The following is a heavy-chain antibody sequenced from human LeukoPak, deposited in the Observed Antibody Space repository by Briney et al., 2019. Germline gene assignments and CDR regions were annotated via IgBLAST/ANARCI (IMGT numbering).Heavy chain of an antibody. J-gene: IGHJ5*02. Sequence: PGGSLRLSCAASGFTFSSYSMHWVRQAPGKGLEWVSYISYSGSTTSYADSVKGRFTISRDNAKNSLYLQMNSLRAEDTAVYYCARAGPPAFDPWGQGTLVTVSS. CDR3: ARAGPPAFDP. CDR2: ISYSGSTT. V-gene: IGHV3-48*04. CDR1: GFTFSSYS.